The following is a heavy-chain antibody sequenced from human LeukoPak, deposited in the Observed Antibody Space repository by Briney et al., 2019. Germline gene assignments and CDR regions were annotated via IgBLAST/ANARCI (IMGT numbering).Heavy chain of an antibody. CDR3: AKQVPTAYVDY. CDR1: GFTFTTYA. J-gene: IGHJ4*02. D-gene: IGHD2-2*01. Sequence: GGSLRLSCAASGFTFTTYAMSWVRQAPGKGLEWVSAISGSGGSTYYADSVRGRFTIYRDNPKNTLYLQMDSLRAEDTAVYYCAKQVPTAYVDYWGQGTLVTVSS. V-gene: IGHV3-23*01. CDR2: ISGSGGST.